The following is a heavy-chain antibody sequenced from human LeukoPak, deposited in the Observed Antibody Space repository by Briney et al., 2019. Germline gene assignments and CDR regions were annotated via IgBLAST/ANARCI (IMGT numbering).Heavy chain of an antibody. D-gene: IGHD3-3*01. CDR2: ISYDGSKE. CDR3: ARVAGGFLHHALDV. CDR1: GFSLSTYG. J-gene: IGHJ6*02. V-gene: IGHV3-33*07. Sequence: GGSLRLSCAASGFSLSTYGMYWVRQAPGKGLEWMAVISYDGSKEYYADSVKGRFTISRDKSKTTLYLQMNSLRVEDTAFYYCARVAGGFLHHALDVWGQGTTVAVSS.